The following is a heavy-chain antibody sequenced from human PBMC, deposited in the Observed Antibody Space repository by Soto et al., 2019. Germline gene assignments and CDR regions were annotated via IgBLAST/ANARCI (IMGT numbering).Heavy chain of an antibody. D-gene: IGHD3-10*01. Sequence: SETLSLTCTVSGGSISSYYWSWIRQPAGKGLEWIGRIYTSGSTNYNPSLKSRVTMSVDTSKNQFSLNLSSVTAAADTAVYYCARDRITLANDAFDIWGQGTMVTVS. V-gene: IGHV4-4*07. CDR1: GGSISSYY. CDR2: IYTSGST. CDR3: ARDRITLANDAFDI. J-gene: IGHJ3*02.